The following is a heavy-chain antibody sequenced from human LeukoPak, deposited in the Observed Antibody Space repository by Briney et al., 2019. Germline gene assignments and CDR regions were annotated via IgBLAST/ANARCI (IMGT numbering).Heavy chain of an antibody. CDR3: ARHWLEAAKTYSYWFDP. Sequence: SETLSLTCSVSGGSISDYYWSWIRQPPGKGLEWIGYIYRGGTINYNPSVKSRVTMSLDTSKNQISLMLNSVTAADTAIYYCARHWLEAAKTYSYWFDPWGQGTLITVSS. J-gene: IGHJ5*02. CDR2: IYRGGTI. D-gene: IGHD6-13*01. V-gene: IGHV4-4*09. CDR1: GGSISDYY.